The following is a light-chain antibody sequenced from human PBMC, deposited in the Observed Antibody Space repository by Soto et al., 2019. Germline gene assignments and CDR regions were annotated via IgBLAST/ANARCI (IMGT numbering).Light chain of an antibody. CDR2: GAS. CDR3: QQYGTSPKT. J-gene: IGKJ1*01. CDR1: QSLSTTY. Sequence: EIVLTQSPGTLSLSPGERATLSCRASQSLSTTYLAWYQQKPGQAPRLLIYGASSRATGIPDRFGGSGSGTDFTLTISRLEAEDFAVYYCQQYGTSPKTFGQGTKVEIK. V-gene: IGKV3-20*01.